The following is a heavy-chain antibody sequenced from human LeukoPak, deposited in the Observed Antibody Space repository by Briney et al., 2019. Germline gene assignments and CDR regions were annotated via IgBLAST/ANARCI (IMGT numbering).Heavy chain of an antibody. Sequence: PSETLSLTCTVSGGSISSSSYYWGWIRQPPGKGLERIGSIYYSGSTYYNPSLKSRVTISVDTSKNQFSLKLSSVTAADTAVYYCARRVTMIVVGDQYYFDYWGPGTLVTVSS. CDR1: GGSISSSSYY. J-gene: IGHJ4*02. CDR2: IYYSGST. V-gene: IGHV4-39*01. D-gene: IGHD3-22*01. CDR3: ARRVTMIVVGDQYYFDY.